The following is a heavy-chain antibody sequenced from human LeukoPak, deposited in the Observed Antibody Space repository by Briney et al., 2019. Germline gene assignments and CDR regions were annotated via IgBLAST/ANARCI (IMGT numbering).Heavy chain of an antibody. J-gene: IGHJ6*03. CDR2: ISGSGGST. CDR1: GFTFSSYA. CDR3: ARDHWSGYSYYYMDV. D-gene: IGHD3-3*01. Sequence: GGSLRLSCAASGFTFSSYAMSWVRQAPGKGLEWVSAISGSGGSTYYADSVKGRFTISRDNSKNTLYLQMSSLRSEDTAVYYCARDHWSGYSYYYMDVWGKGTTVTVSS. V-gene: IGHV3-23*01.